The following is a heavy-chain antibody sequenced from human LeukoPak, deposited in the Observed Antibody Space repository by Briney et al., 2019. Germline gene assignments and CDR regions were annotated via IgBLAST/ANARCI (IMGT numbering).Heavy chain of an antibody. CDR2: IYPNSGGT. CDR3: ARGIAVAPGDTFDI. J-gene: IGHJ3*02. D-gene: IGHD6-19*01. V-gene: IGHV1-2*02. Sequence: ASVKVSCKASGYTFTGSYMHWVRQAPGQGLEWMGWIYPNSGGTNYAQKFQGRVTMTRDTSISTGYMELSSLRSDDTAVYYCARGIAVAPGDTFDIWGQGTMVTVSS. CDR1: GYTFTGSY.